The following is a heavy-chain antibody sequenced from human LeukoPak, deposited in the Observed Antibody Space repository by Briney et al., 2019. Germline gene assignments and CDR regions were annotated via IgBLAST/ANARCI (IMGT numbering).Heavy chain of an antibody. CDR2: MNPRSGGT. J-gene: IGHJ5*02. CDR1: GYTFSDSY. Sequence: ASVKVSCKASGYTFSDSYIHWVRQAPGQGLEWMGSMNPRSGGTKYAQKFQGRVSMTRDTSISTAYMELASLTSDDTAVYYCARAGGRSWFDPWGQGTLVTVSS. CDR3: ARAGGRSWFDP. D-gene: IGHD1-26*01. V-gene: IGHV1-2*02.